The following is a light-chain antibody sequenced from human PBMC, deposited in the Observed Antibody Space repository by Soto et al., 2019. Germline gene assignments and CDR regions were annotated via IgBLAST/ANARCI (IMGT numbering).Light chain of an antibody. J-gene: IGKJ1*01. CDR3: QRYGTPPWT. V-gene: IGKV1-27*01. Sequence: DIQLTQSPSSLSASVGDRGTITCRASQDISIYLAWYQQQPGKVPKLLISGASTLQSGVPSRFSGSGSGTDFTLTIFRLQPEDVATYYCQRYGTPPWTFGQGTKVEIK. CDR1: QDISIY. CDR2: GAS.